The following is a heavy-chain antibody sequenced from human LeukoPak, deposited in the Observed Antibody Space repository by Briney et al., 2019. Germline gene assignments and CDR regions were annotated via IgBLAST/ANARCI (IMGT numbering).Heavy chain of an antibody. J-gene: IGHJ4*02. CDR3: ARDLLWGSPWIDY. CDR2: IYSADRT. D-gene: IGHD3-16*01. Sequence: GGSLRLSCAASGFIVSSHYMSWVRQAPGKGLEWVSVIYSADRTYYADSVKGRFTISRDNARNSLSLQMNSLRAEDTAVYYCARDLLWGSPWIDYWGQGTLVTVSS. CDR1: GFIVSSHY. V-gene: IGHV3-53*01.